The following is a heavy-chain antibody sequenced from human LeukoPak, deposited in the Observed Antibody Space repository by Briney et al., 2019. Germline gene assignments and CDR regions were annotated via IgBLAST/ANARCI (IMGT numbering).Heavy chain of an antibody. V-gene: IGHV4-39*01. CDR1: GGSISSDSYY. J-gene: IGHJ4*02. Sequence: SETLSLTCTVSGGSISSDSYYWGWIRQPPGKGLGWIGSIYYSGSTYYNPSLKSRVTISVDTSKNQFSLKLSSVTAADTAVYYCARTPYYYGSGSYSKPFDYWGQGTLVTVSS. CDR2: IYYSGST. D-gene: IGHD3-10*01. CDR3: ARTPYYYGSGSYSKPFDY.